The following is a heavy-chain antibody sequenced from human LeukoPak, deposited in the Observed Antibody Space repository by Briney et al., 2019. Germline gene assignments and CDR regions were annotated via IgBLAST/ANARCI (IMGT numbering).Heavy chain of an antibody. J-gene: IGHJ4*02. CDR1: GGPFSGYY. Sequence: SETLSLTCAVYGGPFSGYYWSWIRQPPGKGLEWVGEINHSGSTNYNPSFKSRVTISVDTSKNQFSLKLSSVTPADTAVYYCARGEFGYYYDSSAYTAFDYWGQGTLVTVSS. CDR2: INHSGST. CDR3: ARGEFGYYYDSSAYTAFDY. V-gene: IGHV4-34*01. D-gene: IGHD3-22*01.